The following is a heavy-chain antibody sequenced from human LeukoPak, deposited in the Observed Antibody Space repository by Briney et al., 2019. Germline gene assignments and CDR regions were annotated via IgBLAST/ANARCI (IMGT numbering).Heavy chain of an antibody. V-gene: IGHV1-18*01. CDR1: GYTFTSYG. J-gene: IGHJ4*02. Sequence: ASVKVSCKASGYTFTSYGISWVRQAPGQGLEWMGWISAYNGNTNYAQKLQGRVTMTTDTSTSTAYMELRSLRSDDTAVYYCARAPVDYYDSGVLPSSFDYGGKEPLVTVS. CDR2: ISAYNGNT. D-gene: IGHD3-22*01. CDR3: ARAPVDYYDSGVLPSSFDY.